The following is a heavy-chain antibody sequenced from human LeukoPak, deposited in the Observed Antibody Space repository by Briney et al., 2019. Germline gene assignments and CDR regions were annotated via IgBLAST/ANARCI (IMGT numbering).Heavy chain of an antibody. V-gene: IGHV4-59*08. CDR3: ARHGSYSSSWSDY. D-gene: IGHD6-13*01. CDR1: GGSISSYY. J-gene: IGHJ4*02. Sequence: SETLSLTCTVSGGSISSYYWSWIRQPPGKGLEWIGYIYYSGSTNYNPSLKSRVTISVDTSKNQFSLKLSSVTAADTAVYYCARHGSYSSSWSDYWGQGTLVTVSS. CDR2: IYYSGST.